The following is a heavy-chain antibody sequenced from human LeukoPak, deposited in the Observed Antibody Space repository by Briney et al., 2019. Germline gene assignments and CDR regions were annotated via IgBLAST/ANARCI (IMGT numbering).Heavy chain of an antibody. Sequence: GGSLRLSCAASGFTFSSYGMHWVREAPGKGLEWVAFIRYDGSNKYYADSVKGRFTISRDNSKNTLYPQMNSLRAEDTAVYYCAKESTHYGGGYFDYWGQGTLVTVSS. CDR1: GFTFSSYG. D-gene: IGHD4-17*01. CDR3: AKESTHYGGGYFDY. V-gene: IGHV3-30*02. J-gene: IGHJ4*02. CDR2: IRYDGSNK.